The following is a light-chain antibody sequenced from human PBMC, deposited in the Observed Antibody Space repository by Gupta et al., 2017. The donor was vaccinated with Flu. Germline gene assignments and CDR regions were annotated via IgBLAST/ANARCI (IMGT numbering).Light chain of an antibody. V-gene: IGKV3-20*01. CDR3: QQYGSSPRT. CDR2: GAS. J-gene: IGKJ1*01. CDR1: HSVDSSS. Sequence: GRDAVACRANHSVDSSSLSWYQQKPGQAPRLLNYGASSRATGIPDRFSGSGSGADCTLTISGLEPEDFALYYWQQYGSSPRTFGQGTKVEIK.